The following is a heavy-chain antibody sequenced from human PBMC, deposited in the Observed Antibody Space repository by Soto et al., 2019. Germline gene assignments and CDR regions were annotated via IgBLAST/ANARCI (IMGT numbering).Heavy chain of an antibody. Sequence: SETLSLTCAVYGGSFSGYYWSWIRQPPGKGLEWIGEINHSGSTNYNPSLKSRVTISVDTSKNQFSLKLNSVTAADTAVYYCARVAAAGTVYYYYYMDVWGKGTTVTVSS. CDR2: INHSGST. CDR3: ARVAAAGTVYYYYYMDV. J-gene: IGHJ6*03. V-gene: IGHV4-34*01. D-gene: IGHD6-13*01. CDR1: GGSFSGYY.